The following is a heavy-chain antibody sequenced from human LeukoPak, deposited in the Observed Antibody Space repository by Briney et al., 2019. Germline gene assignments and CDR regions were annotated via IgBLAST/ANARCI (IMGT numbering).Heavy chain of an antibody. CDR1: GGSISSYY. Sequence: KASETLSLTCTVSGGSISSYYWSWIRQPPGKGLEWIGYIYYTGSTNYNPSLKSRVTISVGTSKNQFSLKLSSVTAADTAVYYCARTRYYYNSRSYGAPYYFDYWGQGTLVTVSS. D-gene: IGHD3-10*01. J-gene: IGHJ4*02. V-gene: IGHV4-59*08. CDR2: IYYTGST. CDR3: ARTRYYYNSRSYGAPYYFDY.